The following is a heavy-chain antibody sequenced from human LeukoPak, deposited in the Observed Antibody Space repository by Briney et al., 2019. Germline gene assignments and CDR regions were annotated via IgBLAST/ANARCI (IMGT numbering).Heavy chain of an antibody. Sequence: PSQTLSLTCTVSGGSISSGGYYWGWIRQHPRKGLEWIGHISYSGSSYCNPSLTSRLIISADTSKNQFSLRLSSVTAADTALYYCARVDSLGKFYCGQGTLVTVSS. CDR2: ISYSGSS. CDR1: GGSISSGGYY. J-gene: IGHJ4*02. CDR3: ARVDSLGKFY. V-gene: IGHV4-31*03. D-gene: IGHD3-16*01.